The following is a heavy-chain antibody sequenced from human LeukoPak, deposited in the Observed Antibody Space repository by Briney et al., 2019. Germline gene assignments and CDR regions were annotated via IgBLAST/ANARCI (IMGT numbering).Heavy chain of an antibody. V-gene: IGHV3-74*01. Sequence: GGSLRLSCAASGFTFSSNWMHWVRQAPGKGLVWVSRSNEDGSTTNYADSVRGRFTISRDNAKNTLYLQMNSLTAEDTAVYYCVRDLGGRSGHWGQGTLVTVSS. D-gene: IGHD1-26*01. CDR3: VRDLGGRSGH. CDR2: SNEDGSTT. J-gene: IGHJ4*02. CDR1: GFTFSSNW.